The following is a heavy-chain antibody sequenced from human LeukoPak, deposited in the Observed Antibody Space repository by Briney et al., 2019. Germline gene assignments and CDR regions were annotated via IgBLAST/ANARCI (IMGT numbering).Heavy chain of an antibody. CDR3: ARYVWFGESSFDY. Sequence: SETLSLTCTVSGGSVGSAGYYWGWIRQPPGKGLEWIGSIYYSGSTYYNPSLKSRVTISVDTSKNQFSLKLSSVTAADTAVYYCARYVWFGESSFDYWGQGTLVTVSS. V-gene: IGHV4-39*01. CDR1: GGSVGSAGYY. J-gene: IGHJ4*02. D-gene: IGHD3-10*01. CDR2: IYYSGST.